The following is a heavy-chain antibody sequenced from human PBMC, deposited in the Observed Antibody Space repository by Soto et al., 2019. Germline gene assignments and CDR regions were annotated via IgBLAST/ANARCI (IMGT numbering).Heavy chain of an antibody. D-gene: IGHD6-13*01. Sequence: SVKVSCKASGGTFSSYAISWVRQAPGQGLEWMGGIIPIFGTANYAQKFQGRVAITADESTSTAYMELSSLRSEDTAVYYCAREQQLVRGSFDYWGQGTLVTVSS. V-gene: IGHV1-69*13. CDR2: IIPIFGTA. CDR1: GGTFSSYA. J-gene: IGHJ4*02. CDR3: AREQQLVRGSFDY.